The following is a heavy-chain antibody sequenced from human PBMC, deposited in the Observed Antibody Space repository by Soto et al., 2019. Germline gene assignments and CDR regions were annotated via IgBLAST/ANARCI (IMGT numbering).Heavy chain of an antibody. CDR3: ARHRQWPQGKYFDY. D-gene: IGHD6-19*01. V-gene: IGHV4-59*08. CDR1: GGSISSYY. J-gene: IGHJ4*01. CDR2: IYYSGST. Sequence: SETLSLTCTVSGGSISSYYWSWIRQPPGKGLEWIGYIYYSGSTNYNPSLKSRVTISVEPSKNQFSLKLSSVTAADTAVYYCARHRQWPQGKYFDYWGQEPWSPSPQ.